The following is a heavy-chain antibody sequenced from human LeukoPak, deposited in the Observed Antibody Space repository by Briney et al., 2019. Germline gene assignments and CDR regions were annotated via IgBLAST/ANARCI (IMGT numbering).Heavy chain of an antibody. Sequence: SETLSLTCAVYGGSFSGYYWSWIRQPPGKGLEWIGSIYYRGRTYDNPSLKSRVTISVDTSKSQFSLKLTSVTAADTAVYYCARGGPVFGVVIIRPLDYWGQGTLVTVSS. CDR2: IYYRGRT. CDR1: GGSFSGYY. CDR3: ARGGPVFGVVIIRPLDY. V-gene: IGHV4-34*01. D-gene: IGHD3-3*01. J-gene: IGHJ4*02.